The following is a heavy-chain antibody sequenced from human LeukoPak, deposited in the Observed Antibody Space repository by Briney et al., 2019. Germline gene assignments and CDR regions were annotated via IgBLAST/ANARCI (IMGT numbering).Heavy chain of an antibody. CDR3: ARWVTARVAFDI. CDR2: ISVYNGNA. J-gene: IGHJ3*02. CDR1: GYTFSSYD. D-gene: IGHD5-18*01. V-gene: IGHV1-18*01. Sequence: SVKVSCKAPGYTFSSYDISWVRQAPGQGLEWMGWISVYNGNANYAQNLQGRVTMTTDTSTSTAYMELRSLRSDDTAVYYCARWVTARVAFDIWGQGTMVTVSS.